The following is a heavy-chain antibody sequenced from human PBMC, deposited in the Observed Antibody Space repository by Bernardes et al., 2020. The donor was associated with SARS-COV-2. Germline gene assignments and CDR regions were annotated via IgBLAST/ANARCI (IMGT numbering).Heavy chain of an antibody. CDR2: INDIENT. V-gene: IGHV4-34*01. CDR3: ARRILHYNSGWQYAMDV. Sequence: SETLSLTCAVYGGTFSNYYWSWIRQPPGRGLEWIGEINDIENTNYNPSNNQLSLKLTSVTAADTAVYYCARRILHYNSGWQYAMDVWGQGTTVTVS. CDR1: GGTFSNYY. D-gene: IGHD6-19*01. J-gene: IGHJ6*02.